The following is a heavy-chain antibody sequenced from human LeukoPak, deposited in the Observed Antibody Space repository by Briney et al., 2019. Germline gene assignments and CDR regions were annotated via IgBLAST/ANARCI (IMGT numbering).Heavy chain of an antibody. CDR1: GFTFNSYA. CDR2: ISGSGGRT. Sequence: GSLSLSCAASGFTFNSYAMDWVRPAPGKGLEWVSSISGSGGRTYHADSVKGRFTISRDNSKNTLYLQMNSLRAEDTAVYYCATPPTVTRNYWGQGILVTVSS. CDR3: ATPPTVTRNY. V-gene: IGHV3-23*01. J-gene: IGHJ4*02. D-gene: IGHD4-17*01.